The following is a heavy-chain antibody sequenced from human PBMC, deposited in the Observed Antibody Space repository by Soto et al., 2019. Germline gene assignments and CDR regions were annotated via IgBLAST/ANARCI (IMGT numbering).Heavy chain of an antibody. D-gene: IGHD6-19*01. CDR1: GYTFTSYA. J-gene: IGHJ4*02. CDR3: ARAEPVRWPYFDY. CDR2: INAGNGNT. V-gene: IGHV1-3*01. Sequence: ASVKVSCKASGYTFTSYAMHWVRQAPGQRLEWMGWINAGNGNTKYSQKFQGRVTITRDTSASTAYMELSSLRSEDTAVYYCARAEPVRWPYFDYWGQGTLVTVSS.